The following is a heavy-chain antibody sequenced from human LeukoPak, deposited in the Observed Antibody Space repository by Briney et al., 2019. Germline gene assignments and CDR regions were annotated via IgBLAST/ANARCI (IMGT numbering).Heavy chain of an antibody. Sequence: GGSLRLSCAASGFTFSSYGMSWVRQAPGKGLEWVSAISGSGGSTYYADSVKGRFTISGDNSKKTLYLQMNSLRAEDTAVYFCAKDDGDYGFDYWGQGTLVTVSS. V-gene: IGHV3-23*01. CDR2: ISGSGGST. CDR1: GFTFSSYG. D-gene: IGHD4-17*01. CDR3: AKDDGDYGFDY. J-gene: IGHJ4*02.